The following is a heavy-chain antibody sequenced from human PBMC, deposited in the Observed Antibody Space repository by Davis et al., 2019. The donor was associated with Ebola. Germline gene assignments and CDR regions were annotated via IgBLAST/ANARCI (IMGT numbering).Heavy chain of an antibody. J-gene: IGHJ6*02. CDR2: INHSGST. D-gene: IGHD2-2*01. V-gene: IGHV4-39*07. CDR1: GASIRNTFYY. Sequence: SETLSLTCTVSGASIRNTFYYWSWIRQPPGKGLEWIGEINHSGSTNYNPSLKSRVTISVDTSKNQFSLKLSSVTAADTAVYYCARAGYCSSTSCYGGYYYYGMDVWGQGTTVTVSS. CDR3: ARAGYCSSTSCYGGYYYYGMDV.